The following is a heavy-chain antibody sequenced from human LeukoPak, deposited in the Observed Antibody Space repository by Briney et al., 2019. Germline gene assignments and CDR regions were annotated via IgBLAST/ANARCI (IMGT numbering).Heavy chain of an antibody. D-gene: IGHD3-16*02. CDR2: IYYSGST. CDR3: ARAGPPTFGGVIVEHNWFDP. CDR1: GGSNSSSSYY. J-gene: IGHJ5*02. Sequence: PSETLSLTCTVSGGSNSSSSYYWGWIRQPPGKGLEWIGSIYYSGSTYYNPSLKSRVTISVDTSKNQFSLKLSSVTAADTAVYYCARAGPPTFGGVIVEHNWFDPWGQGTLVTVSS. V-gene: IGHV4-39*01.